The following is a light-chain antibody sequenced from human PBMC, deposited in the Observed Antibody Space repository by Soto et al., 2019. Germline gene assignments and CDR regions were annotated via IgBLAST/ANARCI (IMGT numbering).Light chain of an antibody. V-gene: IGKV1-9*01. Sequence: EIQLTQPPSFRSASVGDRVTITCRASHGISSYLACYQQKPRKAPKLLISTASTLQSGVPSRFSGSGSGTEFTLTISSLQPEDFATYYCQQLNNYPRTFGQGTKLDIK. J-gene: IGKJ1*01. CDR1: HGISSY. CDR2: TAS. CDR3: QQLNNYPRT.